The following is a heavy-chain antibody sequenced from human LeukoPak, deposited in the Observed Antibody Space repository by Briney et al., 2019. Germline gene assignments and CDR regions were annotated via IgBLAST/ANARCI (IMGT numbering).Heavy chain of an antibody. V-gene: IGHV3-33*01. CDR3: ARGYYYDSSAYSMGAFDI. CDR1: GFTFSRYG. D-gene: IGHD3-22*01. CDR2: IWFDGSNK. J-gene: IGHJ3*02. Sequence: GGSLRLSCAASGFTFSRYGMHWVRQAPGKGLEWVALIWFDGSNKYYANSVKGRFTISRDNSKNTLYLQMNSLRAEDTAVYYCARGYYYDSSAYSMGAFDIWGQSTMVTVSS.